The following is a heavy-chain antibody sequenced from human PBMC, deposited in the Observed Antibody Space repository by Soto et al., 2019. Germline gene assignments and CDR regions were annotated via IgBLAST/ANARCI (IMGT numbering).Heavy chain of an antibody. Sequence: ASVKVSCKASGYTFTSYYMHWVRQAPGQGLEWMGIINPSGGSTSYAQKFQGRVTMTRDTSTSTVYMELSSLRSEDTAVYYCAREKTVIVVVPAAGPYYYGMDVWGQGTTVTVSS. CDR2: INPSGGST. J-gene: IGHJ6*02. D-gene: IGHD2-2*01. CDR1: GYTFTSYY. CDR3: AREKTVIVVVPAAGPYYYGMDV. V-gene: IGHV1-46*01.